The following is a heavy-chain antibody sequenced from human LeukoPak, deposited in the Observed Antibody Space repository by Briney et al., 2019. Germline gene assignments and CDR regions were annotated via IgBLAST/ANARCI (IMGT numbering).Heavy chain of an antibody. V-gene: IGHV4-34*01. D-gene: IGHD2-21*01. J-gene: IGHJ4*02. CDR2: INHSGST. CDR1: GGSFSGYY. Sequence: SSETLSLTCAVYGGSFSGYYWSWIRQPPGKGLEWIGEINHSGSTNYNPSLKSRVTISVDTSKNQFSLKLSSVTAADTAVYYCARYGGGGGYFDYWGQGTLVTVSS. CDR3: ARYGGGGGYFDY.